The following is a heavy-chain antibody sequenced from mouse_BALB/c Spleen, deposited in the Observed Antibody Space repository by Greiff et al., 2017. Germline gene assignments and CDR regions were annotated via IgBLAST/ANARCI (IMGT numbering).Heavy chain of an antibody. CDR1: GFTFSSYW. CDR2: IRLKSDNYAT. V-gene: IGHV6-6*02. Sequence: EVQLQESGGGLVQPGGSMKLSCVASGFTFSSYWMSWVRQSPEKGLEWVAEIRLKSDNYATHYAESVKGKFTISRDDSKSRLYLQMNSLRAEDTGIYYCTRFAYWGQGTLVTVSA. J-gene: IGHJ3*01. CDR3: TRFAY.